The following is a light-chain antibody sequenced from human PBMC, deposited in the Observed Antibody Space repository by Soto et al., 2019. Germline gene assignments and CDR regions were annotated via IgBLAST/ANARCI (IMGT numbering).Light chain of an antibody. V-gene: IGKV3-20*01. CDR2: GAS. Sequence: EIVLTQSPDTLSLSPGERDTISCRASQSASSSYLAWYQQKPGQAPRLLIFGASSRATGVPDRFSGSGSGTDFTLTISRLEPEDFAVYYCQEYGSSRTFGQGTKVDIK. J-gene: IGKJ1*01. CDR3: QEYGSSRT. CDR1: QSASSSY.